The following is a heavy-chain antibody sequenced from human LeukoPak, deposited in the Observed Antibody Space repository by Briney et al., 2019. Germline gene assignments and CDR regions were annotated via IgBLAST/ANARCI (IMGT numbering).Heavy chain of an antibody. Sequence: GASVKVSCKASGYTFTDYYMHWVRQAPGQGLEWMGWINPNSGGTNYAQKYQGRVTMARDTSISTAYMELTRLRSDDTAVYFCARGVLAGYDYTGHPCYNRFDPWGQGALVTVSS. CDR2: INPNSGGT. D-gene: IGHD2-8*02. CDR3: ARGVLAGYDYTGHPCYNRFDP. V-gene: IGHV1-2*02. CDR1: GYTFTDYY. J-gene: IGHJ5*02.